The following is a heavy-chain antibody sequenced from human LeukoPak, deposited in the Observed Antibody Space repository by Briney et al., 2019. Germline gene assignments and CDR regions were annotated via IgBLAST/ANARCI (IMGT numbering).Heavy chain of an antibody. CDR3: ARDGVVPAAMEDYYYYYGMDV. CDR2: ISAYNGNT. V-gene: IGHV1-18*01. J-gene: IGHJ6*02. Sequence: ASVKVSCKASGGTFSSYAISWVRQAPGQGLEWMGWISAYNGNTNYAQKLQGRVTMTTDTSTSTAYMELRCLRSDDTAVYYCARDGVVPAAMEDYYYYYGMDVWGQGTTVTVSS. D-gene: IGHD2-2*01. CDR1: GGTFSSYA.